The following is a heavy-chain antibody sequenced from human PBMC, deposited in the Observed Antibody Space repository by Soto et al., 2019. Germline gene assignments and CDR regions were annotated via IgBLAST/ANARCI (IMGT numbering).Heavy chain of an antibody. D-gene: IGHD3-22*01. J-gene: IGHJ3*01. Sequence: QVQLIQSEAEVKKPGSSVRVSCTASGGIFGSHGFSWVRQAPGQRLEWVGGFIPIFRTLTYTEKFQARVRIAADESTNAVYLELSIVTSEDTAVYYCVRDRRIYYSDPHDEFVASDYEVWGQGTMVSVSS. V-gene: IGHV1-69*01. CDR3: VRDRRIYYSDPHDEFVASDYEV. CDR1: GGIFGSHG. CDR2: FIPIFRTL.